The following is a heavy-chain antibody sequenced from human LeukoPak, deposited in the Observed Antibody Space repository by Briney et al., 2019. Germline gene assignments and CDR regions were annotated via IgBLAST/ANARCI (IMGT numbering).Heavy chain of an antibody. CDR1: GGSITSYY. Sequence: SETLSLTCTVSGGSITSYYCSWIRQPPGKGLEWIGYIYYSGSTYYNPSLKSRVTISVDTSKNQFSLKLSSVTAADTAVYYCASHYDKTDAFDIWGQGTMVTVSS. CDR2: IYYSGST. CDR3: ASHYDKTDAFDI. J-gene: IGHJ3*02. D-gene: IGHD3-22*01. V-gene: IGHV4-59*12.